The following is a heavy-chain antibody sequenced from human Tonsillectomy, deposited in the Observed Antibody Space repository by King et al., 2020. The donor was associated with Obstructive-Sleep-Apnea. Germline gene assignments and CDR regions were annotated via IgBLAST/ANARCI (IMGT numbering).Heavy chain of an antibody. Sequence: VQLVESGSELKTPGASVKVSCKASGYSFTSYAMNWVRQAPGQSLEWMGRVNTNTGNPTYAPGFTGRFVFSLDTSGSTAYLQISSLKAEDTAVYYCARMVYSSSWYRFFDSWGQGTLVTVSS. CDR3: ARMVYSSSWYRFFDS. CDR2: VNTNTGNP. CDR1: GYSFTSYA. J-gene: IGHJ4*02. V-gene: IGHV7-4-1*02. D-gene: IGHD6-13*01.